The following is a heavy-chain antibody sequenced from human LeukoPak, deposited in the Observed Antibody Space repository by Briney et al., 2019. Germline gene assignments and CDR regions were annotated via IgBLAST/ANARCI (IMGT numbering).Heavy chain of an antibody. CDR3: ARARPGIAVAGTPYYFDY. D-gene: IGHD6-19*01. CDR1: GYTLTELS. V-gene: IGHV1-24*01. J-gene: IGHJ4*02. CDR2: FDPEDGET. Sequence: ASVKVSCKVSGYTLTELSMHWVRQAPGKGLEWMGGFDPEDGETIYAQKFQGWVTMTRDTSISTAYMELSRLRSDDTAVYYCARARPGIAVAGTPYYFDYWGQGTLVTVSS.